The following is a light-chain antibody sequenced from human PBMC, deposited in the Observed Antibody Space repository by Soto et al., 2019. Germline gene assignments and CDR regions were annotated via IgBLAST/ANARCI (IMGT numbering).Light chain of an antibody. CDR2: EVS. Sequence: QSALTQPASMSGSPGQSITISCTGTSSDVGGYNYVSWYQRHPGKAPKLMIYEVSNRPSGVSNRFSGSKSGNTASLTISGLQAEDEADYYCSSSTINNTVLFGGGTKXXVL. V-gene: IGLV2-14*01. J-gene: IGLJ2*01. CDR1: SSDVGGYNY. CDR3: SSSTINNTVL.